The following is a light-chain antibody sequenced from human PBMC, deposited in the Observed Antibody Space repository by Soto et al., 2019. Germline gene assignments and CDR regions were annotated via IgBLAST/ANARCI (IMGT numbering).Light chain of an antibody. V-gene: IGKV2-30*01. Sequence: DVLMTQSPLSLPVTLGQPASISCRSSQSLVNSDGNTYLNWFQQRPGQSPRRLIYKVSNRDPGVPDRFSGSGSGTDFTLKISSVEAEDVGVYYCMQGTHWPRTFGQGTKVEI. CDR1: QSLVNSDGNTY. CDR3: MQGTHWPRT. CDR2: KVS. J-gene: IGKJ1*01.